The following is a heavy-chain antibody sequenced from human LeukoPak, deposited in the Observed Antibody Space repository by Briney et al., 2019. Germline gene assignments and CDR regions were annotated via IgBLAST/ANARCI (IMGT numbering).Heavy chain of an antibody. J-gene: IGHJ4*02. CDR1: GYTFSSHA. CDR2: INTNTGNP. V-gene: IGHV7-4-1*02. D-gene: IGHD3-10*01. CDR3: ARTRIPFYFGSGSPDY. Sequence: GASVKVSCKSSGYTFSSHAMIWVRQAPGQGCEWMGWINTNTGNPRYGQGFTGRFVFSLDTSVSTAYLQISSLKAEDTAVYFCARTRIPFYFGSGSPDYWGQGTLVTVSS.